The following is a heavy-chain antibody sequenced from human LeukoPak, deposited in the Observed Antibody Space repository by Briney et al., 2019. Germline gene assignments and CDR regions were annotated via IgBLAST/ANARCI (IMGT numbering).Heavy chain of an antibody. CDR2: FDPEDGET. V-gene: IGHV1-24*01. D-gene: IGHD3-16*01. Sequence: ASVKVSCKVSGYTLTELSMHWVRQAPGKGLEWMGGFDPEDGETIHAQKFQGRVTMTEDTSTDTAYMELSSLRSEDTAVYYCAKTDLYDRNWFDPWGQGTLVTVSS. J-gene: IGHJ5*02. CDR3: AKTDLYDRNWFDP. CDR1: GYTLTELS.